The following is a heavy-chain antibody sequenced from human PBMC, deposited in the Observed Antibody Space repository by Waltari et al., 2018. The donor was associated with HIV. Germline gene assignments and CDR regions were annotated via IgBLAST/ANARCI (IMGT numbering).Heavy chain of an antibody. Sequence: QVQLVQSGAEVKRPGAPVKVYCKVSGHIPTDLPIHWVRQAPGKGLEWVGSFDPADGKTTYAQKFQGRVTMTEDTSTDTASMEVSSLRSEDTAVYYCATARQWLVDSGMDVWGQGTTVTVSS. CDR3: ATARQWLVDSGMDV. J-gene: IGHJ6*02. V-gene: IGHV1-24*01. D-gene: IGHD6-19*01. CDR2: FDPADGKT. CDR1: GHIPTDLP.